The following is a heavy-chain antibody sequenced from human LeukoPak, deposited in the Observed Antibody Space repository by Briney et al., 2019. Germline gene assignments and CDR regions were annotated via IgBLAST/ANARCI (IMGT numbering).Heavy chain of an antibody. J-gene: IGHJ5*02. Sequence: GGSLRLSCAASGFTFSNCGMHWVRQAPGKGLEWVAVIWYDGSNKYYADSVKGRFTISRDNSKNTPYLQMNSLRVEDTAVYYCARDLGSSSWTTNWFDPWGQGTLVTVSS. D-gene: IGHD6-13*01. CDR2: IWYDGSNK. CDR1: GFTFSNCG. V-gene: IGHV3-33*01. CDR3: ARDLGSSSWTTNWFDP.